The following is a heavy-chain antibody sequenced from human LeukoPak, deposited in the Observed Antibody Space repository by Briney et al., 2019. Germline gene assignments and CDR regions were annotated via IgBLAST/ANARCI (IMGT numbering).Heavy chain of an antibody. J-gene: IGHJ6*02. CDR2: TYYRSKWYY. CDR3: ALARSEYHYGMDV. CDR1: GDSVSSISVA. V-gene: IGHV6-1*01. Sequence: SQTLSLTCAISGDSVSSISVAWNWIRQSPSRGLEWLGRTYYRSKWYYEYAVSVKGRVNINPDPSKNQFSLQLNSVTPEDTAVYYCALARSEYHYGMDVWGQGTTVTVSS.